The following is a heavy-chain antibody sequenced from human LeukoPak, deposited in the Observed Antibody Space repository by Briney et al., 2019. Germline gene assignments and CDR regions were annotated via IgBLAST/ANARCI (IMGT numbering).Heavy chain of an antibody. J-gene: IGHJ5*02. Sequence: EPSETLSLTCAVSGGSISSSNWWSWVRQPPGKGLEWIGEIYHSGSTNYNPSLKSRVTISVDKSKNQFSLKLSSVTAADTAVYYCARTDYGDYGNWFDPWGQGTLVTVSS. D-gene: IGHD4-17*01. V-gene: IGHV4-4*02. CDR3: ARTDYGDYGNWFDP. CDR2: IYHSGST. CDR1: GGSISSSNW.